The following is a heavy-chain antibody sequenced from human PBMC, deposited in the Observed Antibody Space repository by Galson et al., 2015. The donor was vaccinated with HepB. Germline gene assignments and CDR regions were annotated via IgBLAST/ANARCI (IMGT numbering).Heavy chain of an antibody. CDR1: GYTFSNYW. J-gene: IGHJ4*02. V-gene: IGHV5-51*01. Sequence: QSGAEVKKPGESLKISCEASGYTFSNYWIGWVRQVPGRGLEWMGIIYPGDSDSRYSPSFQGQVTFSADKSISTAYLQWSSLKASDTALYFCARGVRIFRGSIIQIDSWGQGAPVTVSS. CDR3: ARGVRIFRGSIIQIDS. CDR2: IYPGDSDS. D-gene: IGHD3-3*01.